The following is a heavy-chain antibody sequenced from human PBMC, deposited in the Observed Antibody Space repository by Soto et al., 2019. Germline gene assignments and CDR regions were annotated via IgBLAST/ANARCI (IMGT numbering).Heavy chain of an antibody. V-gene: IGHV4-4*08. D-gene: IGHD3-22*01. CDR3: ARLPHYDTPRVTFDI. CDR1: GGSISSYY. J-gene: IGHJ3*02. CDR2: IYSTVST. Sequence: SETLSLTCTVSGGSISSYYWSWIRQPPGKGLEWIGTIYSTVSTHYNPSLKSRVTISVDTSKNQFSLKLNSVTAADTAVYFCARLPHYDTPRVTFDIWGQGAMVTVSS.